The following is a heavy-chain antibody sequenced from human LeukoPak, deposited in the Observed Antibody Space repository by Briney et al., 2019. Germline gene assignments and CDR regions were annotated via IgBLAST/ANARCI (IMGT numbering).Heavy chain of an antibody. V-gene: IGHV1-69*05. CDR1: GGTFSSYA. Sequence: VASVKVSCKASGGTFSSYAISWVRQAPGQGLEWMGGIIPIFGTANYAQKFQGRVTITTDETTSTAYMELSSLRSEDTAVYYCAGSTIPPATDYDYWGQGTLVTVSS. CDR2: IIPIFGTA. CDR3: AGSTIPPATDYDY. D-gene: IGHD1-26*01. J-gene: IGHJ4*02.